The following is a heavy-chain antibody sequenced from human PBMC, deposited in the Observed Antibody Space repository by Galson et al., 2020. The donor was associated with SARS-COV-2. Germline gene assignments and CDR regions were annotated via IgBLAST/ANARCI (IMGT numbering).Heavy chain of an antibody. D-gene: IGHD1-26*01. CDR3: AREPTILGIRGSSQRFFDY. V-gene: IGHV1-18*01. J-gene: IGHJ4*02. CDR2: ISAYNGDT. Sequence: GESLKISCKTSGYTFTSYGYSWVRQAPGQGLEWMGWISAYNGDTNFAQRFDGRVTMTTDTSTSTVHMELGSLTSDDTAVYYCAREPTILGIRGSSQRFFDYWGQGILVTVSS. CDR1: GYTFTSYG.